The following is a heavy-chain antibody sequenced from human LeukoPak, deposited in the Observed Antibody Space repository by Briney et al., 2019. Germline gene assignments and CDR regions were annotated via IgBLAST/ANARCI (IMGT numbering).Heavy chain of an antibody. D-gene: IGHD3-16*02. Sequence: SETLSLTCTVSGGSISSYYWSWIRQPAGKGLEWIGRIYTSGSTNYNPSLKSRVTMSVDTSKNQFSLKLSSVTAADTAVYYCARHWTYYDYVWGSYRPYYFDYWGQGTLVTVSS. J-gene: IGHJ4*02. CDR3: ARHWTYYDYVWGSYRPYYFDY. CDR2: IYTSGST. V-gene: IGHV4-4*07. CDR1: GGSISSYY.